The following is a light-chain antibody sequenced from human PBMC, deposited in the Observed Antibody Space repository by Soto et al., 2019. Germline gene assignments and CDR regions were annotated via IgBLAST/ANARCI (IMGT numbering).Light chain of an antibody. CDR3: SSYTSSSTLEPVV. CDR2: DVS. Sequence: QSALTQPASVSGSPGQSITISCTGTSSDVGGYNYVSWYQQHPGKAPKLMIYDVSNRPSGVSNRFSGSKSGNTASLTISGLQAEDEADYYCSSYTSSSTLEPVVFGGGTKLTVL. V-gene: IGLV2-14*01. CDR1: SSDVGGYNY. J-gene: IGLJ2*01.